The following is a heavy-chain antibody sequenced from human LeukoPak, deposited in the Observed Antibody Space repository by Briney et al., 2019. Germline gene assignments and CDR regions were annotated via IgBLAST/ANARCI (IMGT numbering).Heavy chain of an antibody. CDR1: GFTFSSYS. J-gene: IGHJ4*02. Sequence: KTGGSLRLSCAASGFTFSSYSMNWVRQAPGKGLEWVSSITSSSTSIYYADSVKGRFTISRDNAKNSLYLQMNSVRAEDTAVYYCARGKRWFGDYYFDYWGQGTLVTVSS. CDR3: ARGKRWFGDYYFDY. D-gene: IGHD3-10*01. V-gene: IGHV3-21*01. CDR2: ITSSSTSI.